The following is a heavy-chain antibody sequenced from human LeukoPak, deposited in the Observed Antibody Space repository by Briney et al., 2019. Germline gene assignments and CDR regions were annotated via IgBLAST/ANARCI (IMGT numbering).Heavy chain of an antibody. D-gene: IGHD6-19*01. J-gene: IGHJ3*02. CDR1: GFTFSSYG. Sequence: GGSLRLSCAASGFTFSSYGMHWVRQAPGKGLEWVAVIWYDGSNKYYADSVKGRFTISRDNSKNTLYLQMNSLRAEDTAVYYCARVVAVAGSPDAFDIWGQGTMVTVSS. CDR2: IWYDGSNK. CDR3: ARVVAVAGSPDAFDI. V-gene: IGHV3-33*01.